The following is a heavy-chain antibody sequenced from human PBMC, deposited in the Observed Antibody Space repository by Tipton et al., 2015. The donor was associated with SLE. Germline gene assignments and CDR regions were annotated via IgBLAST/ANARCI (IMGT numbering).Heavy chain of an antibody. Sequence: SLRLSCAASGFTFSSYSMNWVRQAPGRGLEWVSSISSSSSYIYYADSVKGRFTISRYNAKNSLYLQMNSLRAEDTAVYYCARDQGYYDISGYYYYMDVWGKGTTVTVSS. CDR2: ISSSSSYI. D-gene: IGHD3-9*01. CDR3: ARDQGYYDISGYYYYMDV. CDR1: GFTFSSYS. J-gene: IGHJ6*03. V-gene: IGHV3-21*01.